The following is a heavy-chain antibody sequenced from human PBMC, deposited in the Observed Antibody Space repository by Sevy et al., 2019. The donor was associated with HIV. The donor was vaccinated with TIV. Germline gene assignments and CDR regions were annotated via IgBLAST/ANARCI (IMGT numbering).Heavy chain of an antibody. D-gene: IGHD3-16*01. CDR1: GGSVTSSSYY. CDR3: ARSGGLTDYGMDV. Sequence: SETLSLTCTVSGGSVTSSSYYWTWIRQPPGKGLECIGYISYTGTTNYNPSLKSRVTISVDTSKKQFSLKLSSVTAADTAMYYCARSGGLTDYGMDVWGQGTTVTVS. J-gene: IGHJ6*02. V-gene: IGHV4-61*01. CDR2: ISYTGTT.